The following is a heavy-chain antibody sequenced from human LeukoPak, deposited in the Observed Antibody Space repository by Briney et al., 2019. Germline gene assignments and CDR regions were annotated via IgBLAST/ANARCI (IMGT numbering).Heavy chain of an antibody. V-gene: IGHV3-23*01. D-gene: IGHD1-26*01. J-gene: IGHJ4*02. CDR2: ISGRAYNT. CDR1: GFTFSSYG. Sequence: GGSLRLSCAASGFTFSSYGMSWVRQAPGKGLEWVSTISGRAYNTYYADSVKGRFTISRDNSANTLYLQMNSLRAEDTALYYCAKHSGSYFIYYVDSWGQGTLVTVSS. CDR3: AKHSGSYFIYYVDS.